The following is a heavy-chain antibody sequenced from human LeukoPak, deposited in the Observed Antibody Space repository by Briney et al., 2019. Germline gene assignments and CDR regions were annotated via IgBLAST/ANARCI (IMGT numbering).Heavy chain of an antibody. D-gene: IGHD4-17*01. CDR3: AKDRRSTHFDF. V-gene: IGHV3-30*18. Sequence: PGRSLRLSCAASGFTFSSYGMHWVRQAPGKGLEWVAVISYDGSNKYYADSVKGRSTISRDNSKKTLYLQMNSLRTEDTAVYYCAKDRRSTHFDFWGQGTLVTVSS. CDR2: ISYDGSNK. CDR1: GFTFSSYG. J-gene: IGHJ4*02.